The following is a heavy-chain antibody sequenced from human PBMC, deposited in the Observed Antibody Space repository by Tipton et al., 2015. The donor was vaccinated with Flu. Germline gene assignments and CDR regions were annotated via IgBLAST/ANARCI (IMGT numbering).Heavy chain of an antibody. CDR1: GASISRYY. D-gene: IGHD1-26*01. CDR3: AKDKSGAVGSFQFAFHN. V-gene: IGHV4-59*01. CDR2: LTNGGST. Sequence: TLSLTCSVSGASISRYYWGWFRQPPGKGPEWIGYLTNGGSTNFHPSLKSRATISVDTSKNQFSLSLSSVTAADTAIYYCAKDKSGAVGSFQFAFHNWGPGALVTVSS. J-gene: IGHJ4*02.